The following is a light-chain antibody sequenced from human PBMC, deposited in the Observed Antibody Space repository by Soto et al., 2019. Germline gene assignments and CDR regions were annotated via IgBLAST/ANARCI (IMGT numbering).Light chain of an antibody. CDR1: QGISSY. J-gene: IGKJ1*01. CDR3: QQYMSYS. CDR2: AAS. Sequence: AIRMTQSPSSLSASTGDRVTITCRASQGISSYLAWYQQKPGKAPKLLIYAASTLQSGVPSRFSGSGSGTEFTLTISSLQPDDFATYYCQQYMSYSFGQGTKVDIK. V-gene: IGKV1-8*01.